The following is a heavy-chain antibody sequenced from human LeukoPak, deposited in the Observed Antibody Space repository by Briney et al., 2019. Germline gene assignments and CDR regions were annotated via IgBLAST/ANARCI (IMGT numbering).Heavy chain of an antibody. V-gene: IGHV1-69*05. CDR3: AREDTAMVY. Sequence: SVKVSCKASGGTFSSYAISWVRQAPGQGLEWMGGILPIFGTADYAQKFQARVTITTDQSTSTAYMELSSLRSEDTAVYYCAREDTAMVYWGQGTLVTVS. J-gene: IGHJ4*02. D-gene: IGHD5-18*01. CDR1: GGTFSSYA. CDR2: ILPIFGTA.